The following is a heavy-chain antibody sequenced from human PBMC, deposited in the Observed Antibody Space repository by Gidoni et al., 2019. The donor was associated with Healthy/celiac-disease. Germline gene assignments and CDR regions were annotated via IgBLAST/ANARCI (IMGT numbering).Heavy chain of an antibody. D-gene: IGHD5-18*01. CDR2: ISGSGGST. CDR1: GSTFISYA. CDR3: ARDPDTAMVTPFFGY. Sequence: EVQLLESGGGLVQPGGALVLACAASGSTFISYASRWVRQAPGKGLEWVSAISGSGGSTYYADSVKGRFTISRDNSKNTLYLQMNSLRAEDTAVYYCARDPDTAMVTPFFGYWGQGTLVTVS. V-gene: IGHV3-23*01. J-gene: IGHJ4*02.